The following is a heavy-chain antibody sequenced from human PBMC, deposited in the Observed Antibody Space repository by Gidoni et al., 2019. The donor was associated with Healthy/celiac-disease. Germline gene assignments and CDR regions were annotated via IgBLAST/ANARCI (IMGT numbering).Heavy chain of an antibody. Sequence: QLQLQESGPGLVKPSDPLSLTCTVSGGSISSSSYYWGWIRQPPGKGLEWIGSIYYSGSTYYNPSLKRRVTISVDTSKNQFSLKLSSVTAADTAVYYCARRGVTTPRGFFDYWGQGTLVTVSS. D-gene: IGHD4-4*01. CDR3: ARRGVTTPRGFFDY. CDR2: IYYSGST. J-gene: IGHJ4*02. V-gene: IGHV4-39*01. CDR1: GGSISSSSYY.